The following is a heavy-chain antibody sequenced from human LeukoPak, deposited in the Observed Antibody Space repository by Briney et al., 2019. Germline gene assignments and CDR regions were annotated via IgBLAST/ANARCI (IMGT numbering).Heavy chain of an antibody. V-gene: IGHV4-59*01. CDR1: GGSISSYY. CDR2: IYYSGST. J-gene: IGHJ5*02. CDR3: ARDYDFWSGYHL. D-gene: IGHD3-3*01. Sequence: PSETLSLTCTVSGGSISSYYWSWIRQPPGKGLEWIGYIYYSGSTNYNPSLKSRVTISVDTSKNQFSLKLSSVTAADTAVYYCARDYDFWSGYHLWGQGTLDTVSS.